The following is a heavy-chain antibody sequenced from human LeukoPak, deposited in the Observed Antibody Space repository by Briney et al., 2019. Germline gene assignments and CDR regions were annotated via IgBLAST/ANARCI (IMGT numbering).Heavy chain of an antibody. CDR3: ARHDIVVVPAAMGPLDY. CDR1: EFTFSNYG. CDR2: IRYDGTNK. D-gene: IGHD2-2*01. Sequence: PGGSLRLSCAASEFTFSNYGMHWVRQAPGKGLEWVAFIRYDGTNKYYADSVKGRFTISRDNAKNSLYLQMNSLRAEDTAVYYCARHDIVVVPAAMGPLDYWGQGTLVTVSS. J-gene: IGHJ4*02. V-gene: IGHV3-30*02.